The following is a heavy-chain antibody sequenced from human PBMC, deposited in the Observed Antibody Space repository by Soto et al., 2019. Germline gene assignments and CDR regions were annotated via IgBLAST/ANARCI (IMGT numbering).Heavy chain of an antibody. V-gene: IGHV4-30-4*01. CDR3: ARDKVLLWSNAEKTWFAP. CDR1: GGSISSGDYY. D-gene: IGHD3-10*01. Sequence: SETLSLTCTVSGGSISSGDYYWSWIRQPPGKGLEWIGYIYYSGSTYYNPSLKSRVTISVDTSKNQFSLKLSSVTAADTAVYYCARDKVLLWSNAEKTWFAPWGQGTLVTVSS. J-gene: IGHJ5*02. CDR2: IYYSGST.